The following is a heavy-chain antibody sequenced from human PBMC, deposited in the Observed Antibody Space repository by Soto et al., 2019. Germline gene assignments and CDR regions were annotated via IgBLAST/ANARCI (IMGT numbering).Heavy chain of an antibody. Sequence: QVQLVQSGAEVKKPGASVKVSCKASGYTFTSYAMHWVRQAPGQRLEWMGWINAGNGNTKYSQKFQGRVTITRDTSASTAYTELSSLRSEDTAVYYCARQLDYGDLNRYWYFDLWGRGTLVTVAS. V-gene: IGHV1-3*01. CDR2: INAGNGNT. CDR1: GYTFTSYA. D-gene: IGHD4-17*01. CDR3: ARQLDYGDLNRYWYFDL. J-gene: IGHJ2*01.